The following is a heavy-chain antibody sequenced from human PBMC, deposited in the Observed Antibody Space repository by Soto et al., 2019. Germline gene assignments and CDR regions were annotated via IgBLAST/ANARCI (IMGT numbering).Heavy chain of an antibody. D-gene: IGHD5-18*01. V-gene: IGHV3-33*01. J-gene: IGHJ6*02. CDR2: IWHDGSKK. CDR3: ARDLDTALGYYYYYGMDV. Sequence: QVHLVESGGGVVQPGGSLRLSCAASGFTLSTYGMHWVRQAPGKGLEWVADIWHDGSKKYYADSVKGRFTISRDNSKNMLYLQMNSLRAEDTAVYYCARDLDTALGYYYYYGMDVWGQGTTVTVSS. CDR1: GFTLSTYG.